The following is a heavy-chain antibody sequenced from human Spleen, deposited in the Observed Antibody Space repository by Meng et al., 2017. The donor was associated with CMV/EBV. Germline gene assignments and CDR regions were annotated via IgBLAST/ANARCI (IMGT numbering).Heavy chain of an antibody. V-gene: IGHV3-53*01. CDR2: VYSGGST. J-gene: IGHJ6*02. CDR3: ARVLSSGKAYAMDV. CDR1: GFTVSSSS. D-gene: IGHD6-19*01. Sequence: GGSLRLSCAASGFTVSSSSMNWVRQVPGKGLEWVSLVYSGGSTYSADSVKGRFAISRDLSKNTLYLQMNSLRAEDTAVYFCARVLSSGKAYAMDVWGQGTTVTVSS.